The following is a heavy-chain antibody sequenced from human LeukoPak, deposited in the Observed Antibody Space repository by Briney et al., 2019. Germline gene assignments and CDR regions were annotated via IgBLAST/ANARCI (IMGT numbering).Heavy chain of an antibody. D-gene: IGHD6-19*01. CDR3: ALSLAVAGTPLDAFDI. CDR2: INAGNGNT. V-gene: IGHV1-3*01. Sequence: GASVTVSCKASGYTFTTYAMHWVRQAPGQRLEWMGWINAGNGNTKYSQKFQGRVTFTRDTSAYTVYMDLTSLRSEDTAVYYCALSLAVAGTPLDAFDIWGQGTMVTVSS. J-gene: IGHJ3*02. CDR1: GYTFTTYA.